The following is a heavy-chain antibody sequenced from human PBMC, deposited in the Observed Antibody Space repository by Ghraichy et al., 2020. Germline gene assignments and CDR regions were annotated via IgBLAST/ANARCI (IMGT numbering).Heavy chain of an antibody. D-gene: IGHD1/OR15-1a*01. CDR2: ISSSGRST. Sequence: GGSLRLSCAASGFTFSSYAMSWVRQAPGKGLEWVSTISSSGRSTYYADSVKGRFTISRDNSKNTLYLQLNSLRAEDTAVHYCARMVTGTNAYMDVWGKGTTVTVSS. V-gene: IGHV3-23*01. J-gene: IGHJ6*03. CDR1: GFTFSSYA. CDR3: ARMVTGTNAYMDV.